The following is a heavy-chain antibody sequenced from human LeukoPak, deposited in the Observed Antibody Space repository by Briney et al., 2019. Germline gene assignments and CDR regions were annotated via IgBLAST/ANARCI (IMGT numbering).Heavy chain of an antibody. Sequence: SETLSLTCTVSGGSISSGSYYWSWIRQPAGKGLEWIGPIYTSWSTNYNPSLKSRVTMSVDTSKNQFSLKLSSVTAADTAVYYCARGVRYSSSWYVPPLTFDYWGQGTLVTVSS. D-gene: IGHD6-13*01. V-gene: IGHV4-61*02. CDR3: ARGVRYSSSWYVPPLTFDY. J-gene: IGHJ4*02. CDR1: GGSISSGSYY. CDR2: IYTSWST.